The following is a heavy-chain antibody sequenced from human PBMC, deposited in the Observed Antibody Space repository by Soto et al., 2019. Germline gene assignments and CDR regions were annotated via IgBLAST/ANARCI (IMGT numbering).Heavy chain of an antibody. J-gene: IGHJ2*01. V-gene: IGHV3-21*01. CDR3: ARDRKPVRLNWYFDL. CDR2: ISSSSSYI. D-gene: IGHD4-17*01. Sequence: EVQLVESGGGLVKPGGSLRLSCAASGFTFSSYSMNWVRQAPGKGLEWVSSISSSSSYIYYADSVKGRFTISRDNAKNSLYLQMNSLRAEDTAVYYCARDRKPVRLNWYFDLWGRGTLVTVSS. CDR1: GFTFSSYS.